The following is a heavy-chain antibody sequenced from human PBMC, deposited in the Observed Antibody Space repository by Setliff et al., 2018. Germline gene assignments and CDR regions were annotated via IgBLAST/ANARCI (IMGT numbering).Heavy chain of an antibody. CDR3: ARAHPSRMIVVVRAYYYFDY. J-gene: IGHJ4*02. CDR1: GGSISSGSYY. D-gene: IGHD3-22*01. CDR2: IYTSGST. V-gene: IGHV4-61*09. Sequence: SETLSLTCTVSGGSISSGSYYWSWIRQPAGKGLEGIGHIYTSGSTNYSPSLKSRVPISVDTSKNQFSLKLSSVTAADTAVYYCARAHPSRMIVVVRAYYYFDYWGQGTLVTVSS.